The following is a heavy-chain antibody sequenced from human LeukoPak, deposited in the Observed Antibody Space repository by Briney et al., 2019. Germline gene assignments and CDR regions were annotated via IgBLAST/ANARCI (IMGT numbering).Heavy chain of an antibody. CDR3: ARNSPTANMVRGRGYYYMDV. J-gene: IGHJ6*03. Sequence: GASVKVSCKASGYTFTSYDINWVRQATGQGLEWMGWMNPNSGNTGYAQKFQGRVTITRNTSISTAYMELSSLRSEDTAVYYCARNSPTANMVRGRGYYYMDVWGKGTTVTISS. D-gene: IGHD3-10*01. V-gene: IGHV1-8*03. CDR2: MNPNSGNT. CDR1: GYTFTSYD.